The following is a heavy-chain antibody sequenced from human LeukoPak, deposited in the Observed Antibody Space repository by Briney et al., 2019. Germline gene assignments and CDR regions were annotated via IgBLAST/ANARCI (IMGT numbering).Heavy chain of an antibody. J-gene: IGHJ4*02. D-gene: IGHD3-22*01. CDR3: ARGGPRYYYDSNGYYWY. CDR1: GFTFSSYS. V-gene: IGHV3-48*04. CDR2: ISSSGSAI. Sequence: GGSLRLSCAASGFTFSSYSMNWVRQAPGEGLEWVSYISSSGSAIYYADSVKGRFTISRDNAKNSLYLQMNRLRAEDTAVYYCARGGPRYYYDSNGYYWYWGQGTLVTVSS.